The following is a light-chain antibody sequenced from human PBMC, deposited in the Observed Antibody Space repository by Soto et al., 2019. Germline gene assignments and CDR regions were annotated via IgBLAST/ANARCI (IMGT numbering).Light chain of an antibody. CDR3: QHYTYWPLT. J-gene: IGKJ4*01. CDR1: HSVSSR. CDR2: GAS. V-gene: IGKV3-15*01. Sequence: EIVMTQSPATLSVSPGERATLSCRASHSVSSRLAWYQQKPGQAPRLLIYGASTRATGLPARFSGSGSGTEFTLNISSLQIADFSVYYCQHYTYWPLTFGGGTKVEIK.